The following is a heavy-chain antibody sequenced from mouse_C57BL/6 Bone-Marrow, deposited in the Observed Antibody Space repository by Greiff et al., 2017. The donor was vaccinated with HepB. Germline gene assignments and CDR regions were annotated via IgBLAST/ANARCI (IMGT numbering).Heavy chain of an antibody. CDR1: GYTFTDHT. V-gene: IGHV1-78*01. J-gene: IGHJ2*01. D-gene: IGHD2-3*01. CDR3: ERSRTDGYYLGHFEY. CDR2: IYPRDGST. Sequence: QVQLQQSDAELVKPGASVKISCKVSGYTFTDHTIHWMKQRPEQGLEWIGYIYPRDGSTKYNEKFKGKATLTADKSYNTAYMQLNSLTSEDSAVYFYERSRTDGYYLGHFEYRGKGTTLTVAS.